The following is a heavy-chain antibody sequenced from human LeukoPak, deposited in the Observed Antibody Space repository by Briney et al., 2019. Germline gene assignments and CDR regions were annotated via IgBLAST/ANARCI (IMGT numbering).Heavy chain of an antibody. CDR1: GFTFSSNG. CDR2: VSYDGSNK. Sequence: GGSLRLSCAAYGFTFSSNGMHWVRQAPGKGLEWVAVVSYDGSNKYYADSVKGRFTVSRDNSKNTLYLQMNSLSAEDTAVYYCAKGHYYGDYGYWGQGTLVTVSS. J-gene: IGHJ4*02. V-gene: IGHV3-30*18. D-gene: IGHD4-17*01. CDR3: AKGHYYGDYGY.